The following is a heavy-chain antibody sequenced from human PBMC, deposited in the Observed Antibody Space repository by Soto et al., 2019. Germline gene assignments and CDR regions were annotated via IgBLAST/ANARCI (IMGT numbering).Heavy chain of an antibody. D-gene: IGHD2-2*01. CDR1: GGTFSSYA. CDR2: IIPIFGTA. CDR3: ATSGWEKYQRLSGYSGWFDT. V-gene: IGHV1-69*01. J-gene: IGHJ5*02. Sequence: QVQLVQSGAEVKKPGSSVKVSCKASGGTFSSYAISWVRQAPGQGLEWMGGIIPIFGTANYAQKFQGRVTITADESTSTAYMELSSMRSEDTAVYYWATSGWEKYQRLSGYSGWFDTWGQGTLVTVSS.